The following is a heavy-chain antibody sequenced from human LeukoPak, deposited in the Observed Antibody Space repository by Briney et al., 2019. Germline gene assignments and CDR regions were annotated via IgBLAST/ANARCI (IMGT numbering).Heavy chain of an antibody. D-gene: IGHD6-13*01. V-gene: IGHV6-1*01. Sequence: SQTLSLTCAISGDSVSSNSATWIWIRQSPSRGLEWLGRTYYRSKWYNDYAVSVKSRTTINPDTSKNQFSLKLSSVTAADTAVYYCARPLSSSWYDAFDIWGQGTMVTVSS. CDR1: GDSVSSNSAT. CDR2: TYYRSKWYN. J-gene: IGHJ3*02. CDR3: ARPLSSSWYDAFDI.